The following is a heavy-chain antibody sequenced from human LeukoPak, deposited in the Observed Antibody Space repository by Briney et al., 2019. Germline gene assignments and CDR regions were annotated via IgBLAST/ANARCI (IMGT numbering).Heavy chain of an antibody. D-gene: IGHD2-15*01. Sequence: ASVTVSCKASGYTFTSNHIHWVRQAPGQGLEWMGIVNPSGRSTNYAHNFQGRVTMTSDTSTSTVYMELRSLRSEDTAVYYCAREQGQVPGPLVAAGTYYFDYWGQGTLVTVSS. CDR2: VNPSGRST. CDR1: GYTFTSNH. J-gene: IGHJ4*02. V-gene: IGHV1-46*01. CDR3: AREQGQVPGPLVAAGTYYFDY.